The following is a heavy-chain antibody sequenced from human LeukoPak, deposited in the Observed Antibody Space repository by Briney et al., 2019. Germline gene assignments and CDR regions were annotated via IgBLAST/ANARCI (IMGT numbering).Heavy chain of an antibody. J-gene: IGHJ3*02. CDR1: GFTFSSYA. CDR3: AKVGYCSGGNCYRAFDI. V-gene: IGHV3-23*01. D-gene: IGHD2-15*01. Sequence: GGSLRLSCAASGFTFSSYAMSWVRQAPGKGLEWVSAISGSGGSTYYADSVKGRFTISRDNSKNTLYLQMNSLRAEDTAVYYCAKVGYCSGGNCYRAFDIWGHGTMVTVSS. CDR2: ISGSGGST.